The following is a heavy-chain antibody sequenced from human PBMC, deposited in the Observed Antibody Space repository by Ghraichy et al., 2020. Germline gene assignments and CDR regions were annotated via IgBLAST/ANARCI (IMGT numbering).Heavy chain of an antibody. CDR3: ARVNHLEWLLYRGYFDY. CDR2: ISAYNGNT. D-gene: IGHD3-3*01. Sequence: ASVKVSCKASGYTFTSYGISWVRQAPGQGLEWMGWISAYNGNTNYAQKLQGRVTMTTDTSTSTAYMELRSLRSDDTAVYYCARVNHLEWLLYRGYFDYWGQGTLVTVSS. CDR1: GYTFTSYG. J-gene: IGHJ4*02. V-gene: IGHV1-18*01.